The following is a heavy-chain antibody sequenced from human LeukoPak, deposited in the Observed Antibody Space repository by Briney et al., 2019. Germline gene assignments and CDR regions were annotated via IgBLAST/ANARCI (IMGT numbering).Heavy chain of an antibody. J-gene: IGHJ4*02. D-gene: IGHD4-17*01. CDR2: ISGGDRST. Sequence: GGSLRLSCAASGFTFSSYAMSWVRQASGRGLEWVSSISGGDRSTHYADSVKGRFTISRDSSKNTLYLQMNSLRAEDTAVYYCARDSGNGDIDYWGQGTLVTVSS. V-gene: IGHV3-23*01. CDR1: GFTFSSYA. CDR3: ARDSGNGDIDY.